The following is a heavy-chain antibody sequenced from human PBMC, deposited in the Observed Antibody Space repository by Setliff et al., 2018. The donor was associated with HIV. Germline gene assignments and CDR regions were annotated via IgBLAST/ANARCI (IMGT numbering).Heavy chain of an antibody. J-gene: IGHJ4*02. CDR1: GYPFRDYH. Sequence: GASVKVSCKTSGYPFRDYHIYWVRQAPGQGLEWMGWIDPASGDSRSTQKFQGRVTMTRDTSITTLYMELSGLTSDDTAVYYCARVPATAWPRIGTDWGQGTLVTV. D-gene: IGHD1-7*01. CDR2: IDPASGDS. V-gene: IGHV1-2*02. CDR3: ARVPATAWPRIGTD.